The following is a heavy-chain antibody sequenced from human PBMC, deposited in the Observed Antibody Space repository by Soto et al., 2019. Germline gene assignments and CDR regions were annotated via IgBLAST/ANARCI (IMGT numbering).Heavy chain of an antibody. V-gene: IGHV4-31*03. CDR3: ARDRYGDYYAY. CDR1: GASLSSGGYY. Sequence: QVQLLESGPGLVKPSQTLSLSCIVSGASLSSGGYYWNWIRQHPGKGLAWIGYIYFEGMTYYNPSLESRVTMSIDASKNQFSLHLSSVTAADTAVYYCARDRYGDYYAYWGQGILVTVSS. CDR2: IYFEGMT. D-gene: IGHD3-22*01. J-gene: IGHJ4*02.